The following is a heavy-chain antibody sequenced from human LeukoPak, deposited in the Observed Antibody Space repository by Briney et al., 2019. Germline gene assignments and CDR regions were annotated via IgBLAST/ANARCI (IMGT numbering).Heavy chain of an antibody. V-gene: IGHV4-39*01. J-gene: IGHJ5*02. CDR1: GDSVSSTPYY. D-gene: IGHD6-13*01. CDR2: VFYSGRS. CDR3: ARQGSSPNWFDP. Sequence: SETLSLTCTVSGDSVSSTPYYWGWIRLPPGKGLEWIGSVFYSGRSHYNPSLESRLTISIDTSKNQFSLRLSSVTAADTAIYNCARQGSSPNWFDPWGQGTLVTVSS.